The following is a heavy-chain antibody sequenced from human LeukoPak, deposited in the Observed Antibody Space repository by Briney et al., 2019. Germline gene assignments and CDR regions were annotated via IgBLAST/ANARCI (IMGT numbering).Heavy chain of an antibody. D-gene: IGHD2-15*01. CDR3: ARGVVAARFWFDP. Sequence: KSSETLSLTCTVSGGSVSSGSYYWSWIRQPPGKGLEWIGYIYYSGSTNYNPSLKSRVTISVDTSKNQFSLKLSSVTAADTAVYYCARGVVAARFWFDPWGQGTLVTVSS. J-gene: IGHJ5*02. CDR2: IYYSGST. CDR1: GGSVSSGSYY. V-gene: IGHV4-61*01.